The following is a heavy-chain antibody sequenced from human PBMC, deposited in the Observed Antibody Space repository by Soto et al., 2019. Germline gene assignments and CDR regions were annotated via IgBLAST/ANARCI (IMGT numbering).Heavy chain of an antibody. CDR2: IIPIFGTA. J-gene: IGHJ6*02. Sequence: QVQLVQSGAEVKKPGSSVKVSCKASGGTFSSYAISWVRQAPGQELEWMGGIIPIFGTANYAQKFQGRVTITADESTSTAYMELSSLRSEDTAVYYCAREVPAAKHKLYYYYGMDVWGQGTTVTVSS. CDR1: GGTFSSYA. V-gene: IGHV1-69*01. D-gene: IGHD2-2*01. CDR3: AREVPAAKHKLYYYYGMDV.